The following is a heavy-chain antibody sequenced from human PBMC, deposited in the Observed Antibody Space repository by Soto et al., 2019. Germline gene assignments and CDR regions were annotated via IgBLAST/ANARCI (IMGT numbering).Heavy chain of an antibody. Sequence: GGSLRLSCAASGFICSSYDMSWVRQAPGKGLEWVSTILVGGSTHYPDSVKGRFTISRDNSKNTVFLQMNSLTAADTAVYYCARTEQIAAAGGWFDPWGQGTLVTVS. V-gene: IGHV3-23*01. D-gene: IGHD6-13*01. CDR3: ARTEQIAAAGGWFDP. CDR2: ILVGGST. CDR1: GFICSSYD. J-gene: IGHJ5*02.